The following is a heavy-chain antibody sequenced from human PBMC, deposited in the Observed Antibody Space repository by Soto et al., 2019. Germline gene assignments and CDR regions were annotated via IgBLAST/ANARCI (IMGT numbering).Heavy chain of an antibody. CDR1: GYTFTGYY. CDR2: INPNSGGT. V-gene: IGHV1-2*04. CDR3: ARGNFVVDLDWFDP. Sequence: QVQLVQSGAEVKKPGASVKVSCKASGYTFTGYYMHWVRQAPGQGLEWMGWINPNSGGTNYAQTSQGWVTMTRDTSISTAYLELRRLRSDDTAVYYCARGNFVVDLDWFDPWGQGTLVTVSS. D-gene: IGHD2-15*01. J-gene: IGHJ5*02.